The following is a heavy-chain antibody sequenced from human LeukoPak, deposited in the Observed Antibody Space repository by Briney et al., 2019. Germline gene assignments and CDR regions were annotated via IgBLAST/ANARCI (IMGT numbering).Heavy chain of an antibody. Sequence: SETLSLTCTVSGGSISSYYWSWIRQPPGKGLEWIGYIYYSGSTNYNPSLKSRVTISVDTSKNQFSLKLSSVTAADTAVYYCARHEDYGSAYYYYMDVWGKGTTVTVSS. CDR3: ARHEDYGSAYYYYMDV. CDR1: GGSISSYY. J-gene: IGHJ6*03. CDR2: IYYSGST. V-gene: IGHV4-59*01. D-gene: IGHD4-17*01.